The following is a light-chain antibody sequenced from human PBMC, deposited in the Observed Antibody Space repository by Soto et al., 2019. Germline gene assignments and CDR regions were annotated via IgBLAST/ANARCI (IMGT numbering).Light chain of an antibody. V-gene: IGKV1-39*01. CDR2: AAS. J-gene: IGKJ1*01. Sequence: DVQMTQSPSSLSASVGDIVTITCRVSQTINSYLNWYQQKPGKAPKLLIYAASSLKSGVPSRFSGSGSGTDFTLTISNLQPEDFATYYCQQSYSTFKTFGQGTKV. CDR3: QQSYSTFKT. CDR1: QTINSY.